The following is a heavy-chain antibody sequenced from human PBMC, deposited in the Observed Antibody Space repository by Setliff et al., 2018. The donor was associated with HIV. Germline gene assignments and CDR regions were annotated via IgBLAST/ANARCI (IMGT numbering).Heavy chain of an antibody. CDR1: GGSISSSSYY. J-gene: IGHJ6*03. CDR3: AREIQFSATTYYYYYMDD. CDR2: IYASGRT. D-gene: IGHD5-18*01. Sequence: PSETLSLTFTVSGGSISSSSYYWGWIRQPPGKGLEWIGRIYASGRTNYNPSLKSRVTLSVDTSKNQFSLKVTSVTAADTAVYYCAREIQFSATTYYYYYMDDWGRGTTVTVSS. V-gene: IGHV4-39*07.